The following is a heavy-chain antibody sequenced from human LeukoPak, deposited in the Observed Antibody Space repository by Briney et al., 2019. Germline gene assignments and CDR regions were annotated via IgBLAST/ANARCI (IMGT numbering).Heavy chain of an antibody. J-gene: IGHJ4*02. CDR3: ATDLRPYQTAGFFDY. D-gene: IGHD2-2*01. CDR1: EFTFNTYA. V-gene: IGHV3-30*03. CDR2: ISYDGSNK. Sequence: GGSLRLSCAASEFTFNTYAMHWVRQAPGKGLEWVAVISYDGSNKYYADSVKGRFTISRDNSKSTLYLQMNSLRAEDTAVYYCATDLRPYQTAGFFDYWGQGTLVTVSS.